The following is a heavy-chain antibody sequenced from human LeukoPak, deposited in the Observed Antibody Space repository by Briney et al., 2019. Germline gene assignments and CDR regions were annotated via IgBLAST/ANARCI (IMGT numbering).Heavy chain of an antibody. CDR2: IYYSGTT. J-gene: IGHJ4*02. V-gene: IGHV4-59*01. D-gene: IGHD6-13*01. CDR3: ARGVYIAAAQYGY. Sequence: SETLSLTGSVSGGSIGIYYWSWIRQPPGPGLGRIGYIYYSGTTNYTPSLKSRVTISVDTSKNQFSLKLSSVTAADTAVYYCARGVYIAAAQYGYWGQGTLVTVSS. CDR1: GGSIGIYY.